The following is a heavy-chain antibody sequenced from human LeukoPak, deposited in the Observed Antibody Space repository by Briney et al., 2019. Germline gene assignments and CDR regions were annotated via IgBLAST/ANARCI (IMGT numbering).Heavy chain of an antibody. V-gene: IGHV1-46*01. Sequence: ASVKVSCTASGYTFTSYYMHWVRQAPGQGLEWMGIINPSGGSTSYAQKLQGRVTMTRDTSTSIVYMELSSLRSEDTAVYYCARSLLLLRLGELSLAYWGQGTLVTVSS. J-gene: IGHJ4*02. CDR3: ARSLLLLRLGELSLAY. D-gene: IGHD3-16*02. CDR2: INPSGGST. CDR1: GYTFTSYY.